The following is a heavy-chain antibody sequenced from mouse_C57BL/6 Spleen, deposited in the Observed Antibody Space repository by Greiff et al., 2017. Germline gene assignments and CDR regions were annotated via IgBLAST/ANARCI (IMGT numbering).Heavy chain of an antibody. V-gene: IGHV1-63*01. CDR1: GYTFTNYW. Sequence: QVHVKQSGAELVRPGTSVKMSCKASGYTFTNYWIGWAKQRPGHGLGWIGDIYPGGGYTNYNEKFKGKATLTADKSSSTAYMQFSSLTSEDSAIYYWARSADSSGWGAYWGQGTLVTVSA. CDR3: ARSADSSGWGAY. J-gene: IGHJ3*01. CDR2: IYPGGGYT. D-gene: IGHD3-2*02.